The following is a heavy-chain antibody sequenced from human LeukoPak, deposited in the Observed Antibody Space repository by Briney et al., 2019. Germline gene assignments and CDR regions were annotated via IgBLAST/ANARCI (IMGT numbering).Heavy chain of an antibody. V-gene: IGHV1-3*01. Sequence: VASVKVSCKASGYTFTSYGISWVRQAPGQRLEWMGWINAGNGNTKYSQKFQGRVTITRDTSASTAYMELSSLRSEDTAVYYCAGDKVVRNGMDVWGQGTTVTVSS. CDR2: INAGNGNT. J-gene: IGHJ6*02. CDR3: AGDKVVRNGMDV. CDR1: GYTFTSYG. D-gene: IGHD2-15*01.